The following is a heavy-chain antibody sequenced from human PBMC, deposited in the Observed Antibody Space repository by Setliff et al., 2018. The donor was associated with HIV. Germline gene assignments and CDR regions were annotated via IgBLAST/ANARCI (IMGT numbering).Heavy chain of an antibody. D-gene: IGHD3-16*02. CDR1: GFTVNNYG. CDR2: MFGGSGSPTI. Sequence: GGSLRLSCAASGFTVNNYGVTWVRQAPGKGLEWVSSMFGGSGSPTIYYADSVKGRFTISRDNAKNSLFLQMNSLRAEDTGVYYCARGGDVVRLHLEELSFFMDVWGQGTTVTVSS. CDR3: ARGGDVVRLHLEELSFFMDV. J-gene: IGHJ6*02. V-gene: IGHV3-48*04.